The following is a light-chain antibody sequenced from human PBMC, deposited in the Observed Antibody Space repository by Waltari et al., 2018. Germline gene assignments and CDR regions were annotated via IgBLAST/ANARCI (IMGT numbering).Light chain of an antibody. CDR2: EVG. CDR1: SSDVGGYNY. V-gene: IGLV2-8*01. Sequence: QSALTQPPSASGSPGQSVTISCTGTSSDVGGYNYVSWYQQHPGKAPKLMISEVGKRPSGGPDRFSGSKSGNTASLTVSGLQAEDEADYYCTSFAGDNTLYVFGSGTKVSVL. J-gene: IGLJ1*01. CDR3: TSFAGDNTLYV.